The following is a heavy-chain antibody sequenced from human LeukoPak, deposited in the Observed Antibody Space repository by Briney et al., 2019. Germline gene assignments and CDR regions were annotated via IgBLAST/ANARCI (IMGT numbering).Heavy chain of an antibody. Sequence: ASVKVSCKTSGDIFNNFGITWVRQAPGQGLEWMGWISAFNGNTVYTQKVQGRLTLTTDTSTSTAFMELRNLKSDDTGIYYCTTDRVGGDLTGESLYWGQGTLVTVSS. V-gene: IGHV1-18*01. CDR1: GDIFNNFG. CDR3: TTDRVGGDLTGESLY. CDR2: ISAFNGNT. J-gene: IGHJ4*02. D-gene: IGHD1-14*01.